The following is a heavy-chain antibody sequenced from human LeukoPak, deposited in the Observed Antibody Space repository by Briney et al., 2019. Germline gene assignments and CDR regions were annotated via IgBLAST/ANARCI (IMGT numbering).Heavy chain of an antibody. J-gene: IGHJ6*03. CDR3: VCQLRATNYYYMDV. D-gene: IGHD2-2*01. CDR1: GFTFSSYS. V-gene: IGHV3-21*01. Sequence: PGGSLRLSCAASGFTFSSYSMNWVRQAPGKGLEWVSSISSSSSYIYYADSVKGRFTISRDNAKNSLYLQMNSLRAEDTAVYCCVCQLRATNYYYMDVWGKGTTVTVSS. CDR2: ISSSSSYI.